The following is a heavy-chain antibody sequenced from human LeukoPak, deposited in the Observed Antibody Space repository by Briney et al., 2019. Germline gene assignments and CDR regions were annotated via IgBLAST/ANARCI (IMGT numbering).Heavy chain of an antibody. V-gene: IGHV3-7*03. J-gene: IGHJ6*04. Sequence: GGSLRLPCAASGFTFSSYWMSWVRQAPGKGLEWVANIKQDGSEKYYVDSVKGRFTISRDNAQNSLYLQMNSLRAEDTAVYYCARDKAVAGQKYYYYYGMDVWGKGTTVTVSS. CDR2: IKQDGSEK. D-gene: IGHD6-19*01. CDR1: GFTFSSYW. CDR3: ARDKAVAGQKYYYYYGMDV.